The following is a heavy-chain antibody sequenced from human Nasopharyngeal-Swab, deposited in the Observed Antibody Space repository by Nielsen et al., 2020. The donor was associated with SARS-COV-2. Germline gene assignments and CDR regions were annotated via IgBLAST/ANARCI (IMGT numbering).Heavy chain of an antibody. CDR1: GYSINFGYC. V-gene: IGHV4-38-2*02. CDR2: ISHSGNP. Sequence: SETLSLTCSVSGYSINFGYCWGWIRQPPGRGLELIASISHSGNPYYNPSLKSRVTISVDTSKDQVSLELRSLTAADTAVYYCARDKGFSMDVWGQGTTVTVSS. CDR3: ARDKGFSMDV. J-gene: IGHJ6*02.